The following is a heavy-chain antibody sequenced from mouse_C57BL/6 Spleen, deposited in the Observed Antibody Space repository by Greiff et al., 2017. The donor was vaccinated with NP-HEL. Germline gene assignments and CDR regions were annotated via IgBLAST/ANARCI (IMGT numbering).Heavy chain of an antibody. D-gene: IGHD2-4*01. CDR3: ARPDYYDYDGWYFDV. J-gene: IGHJ1*03. Sequence: QVQLQQSGPELVKPGASVKLSCKASGYTFTSYDINWVKQRPGQGLEWIGWIYPRDGSPKYNEKFKGKATLTVDTSSSTAYMELHSLTSEDSAVYFCARPDYYDYDGWYFDVWGTGTTVTVSS. CDR2: IYPRDGSP. CDR1: GYTFTSYD. V-gene: IGHV1-85*01.